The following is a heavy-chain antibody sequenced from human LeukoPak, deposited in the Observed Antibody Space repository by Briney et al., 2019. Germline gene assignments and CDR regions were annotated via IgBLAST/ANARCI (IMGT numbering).Heavy chain of an antibody. D-gene: IGHD6-6*01. Sequence: SVKVSCKASGGTFSSYAISWVRQAPGQGLEWMGRIIPIFGTANYAQKFQGRVTITTDESTSTAYMELSSLRSEDTAVYYCARDTSSSHEMIVFDHWGQGTLVTVSS. CDR2: IIPIFGTA. CDR1: GGTFSSYA. CDR3: ARDTSSSHEMIVFDH. V-gene: IGHV1-69*05. J-gene: IGHJ4*02.